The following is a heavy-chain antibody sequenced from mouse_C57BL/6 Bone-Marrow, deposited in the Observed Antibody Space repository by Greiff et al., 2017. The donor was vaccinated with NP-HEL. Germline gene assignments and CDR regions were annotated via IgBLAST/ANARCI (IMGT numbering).Heavy chain of an antibody. CDR1: GYTFTSYT. V-gene: IGHV1-4*01. CDR3: AKSLTLDY. CDR2: INPSSGYT. Sequence: VKLMESGAELARPGASVKMSCKASGYTFTSYTMHWVKQRPGQGLEWIGYINPSSGYTKYNQKFKDKATLTADKSSSTAYMQLSSLTSEDSAVSYCAKSLTLDYWGQGNTLTVSS. D-gene: IGHD6-2*01. J-gene: IGHJ2*01.